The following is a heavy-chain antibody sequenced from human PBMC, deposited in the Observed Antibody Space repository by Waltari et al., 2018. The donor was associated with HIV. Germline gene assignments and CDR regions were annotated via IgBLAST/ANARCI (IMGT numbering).Heavy chain of an antibody. Sequence: QLQLQESGPGLVKPSETLSLTCTVPGGSISSSSYYWGWFRQPPGKGLEWIGSIYYSGSTNYNPSLKSRVTISVDTSKNQFSLKLSSVTAADTAVYYCARAGLDSSSVVGWFDPWGQGTLVTVSS. J-gene: IGHJ5*02. CDR1: GGSISSSSYY. V-gene: IGHV4-39*07. CDR2: IYYSGST. CDR3: ARAGLDSSSVVGWFDP. D-gene: IGHD6-6*01.